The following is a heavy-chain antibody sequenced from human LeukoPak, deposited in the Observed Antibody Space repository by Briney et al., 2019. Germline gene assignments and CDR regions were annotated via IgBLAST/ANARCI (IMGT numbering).Heavy chain of an antibody. CDR1: GFTFSDYY. V-gene: IGHV3-11*04. CDR3: AREGSGVDTAMASTYYYYYGMDV. Sequence: GGSLRLSCAASGFTFSDYYMSWIRQAPGKGLEWVSYISSSGSTIYYADSVKGRFTISRDNAKNSLYLQMNSLRAEDTAVYYCAREGSGVDTAMASTYYYYYGMDVWGQGTTVTVSS. CDR2: ISSSGSTI. D-gene: IGHD5-18*01. J-gene: IGHJ6*02.